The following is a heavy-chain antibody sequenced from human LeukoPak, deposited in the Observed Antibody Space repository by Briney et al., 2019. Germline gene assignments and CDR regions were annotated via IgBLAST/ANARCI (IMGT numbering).Heavy chain of an antibody. J-gene: IGHJ4*02. Sequence: GESLKISCKGSGNSFTNYWIGWVRQMPGKGLEWMGVIYPGDSDTRYSPSFQGQVTFSADKSISTAYLQWSSLKASDTAIYYCARHPAMEGSSWYYFDYWGQGTLVTVSS. CDR2: IYPGDSDT. D-gene: IGHD6-13*01. CDR3: ARHPAMEGSSWYYFDY. CDR1: GNSFTNYW. V-gene: IGHV5-51*01.